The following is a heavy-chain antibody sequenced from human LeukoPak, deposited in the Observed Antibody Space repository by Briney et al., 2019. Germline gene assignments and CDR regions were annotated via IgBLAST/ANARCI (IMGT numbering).Heavy chain of an antibody. CDR3: GRESFGGPFSRNGCFQYTWVDP. Sequence: PSETLSLTCTVSGGSISSLYWTWIRQPPGKGLEWIGNIHNSGSTNYNPSLKSRVTISVDTAKNQFSLRLNSVTAADTAVYYCGRESFGGPFSRNGCFQYTWVDPWGQGSLVTVSS. V-gene: IGHV4-59*11. D-gene: IGHD3-3*02. CDR2: IHNSGST. J-gene: IGHJ5*02. CDR1: GGSISSLY.